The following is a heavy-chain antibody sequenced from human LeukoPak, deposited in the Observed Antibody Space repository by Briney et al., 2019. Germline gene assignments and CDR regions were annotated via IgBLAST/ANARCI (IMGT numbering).Heavy chain of an antibody. D-gene: IGHD2-15*01. CDR1: GFNFSDYA. Sequence: GGSLRLSCAGSGFNFSDYAMSWVRQAPGRGLEWISGISGRGGRTPYADSVKGRFSVSRDNANNTLYLHLNSLGAEDTAIYYCARRAGEYSHPYDYWGQGTLVTVSS. CDR2: ISGRGGRT. CDR3: ARRAGEYSHPYDY. J-gene: IGHJ4*02. V-gene: IGHV3-23*01.